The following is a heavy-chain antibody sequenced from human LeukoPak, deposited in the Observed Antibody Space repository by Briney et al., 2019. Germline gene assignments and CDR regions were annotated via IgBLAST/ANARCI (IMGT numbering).Heavy chain of an antibody. J-gene: IGHJ4*02. CDR2: ISRRGGTT. CDR3: ATDPATVGITTRDF. Sequence: GGSLRLSCAASGFIFSNYVMNWVRQAPGKGLEWVATISRRGGTTNYADFVKGRFTISRDNSRSTVFLRMESLRAEDTAVYYCATDPATVGITTRDFWGQGTLVTVSS. D-gene: IGHD1-26*01. V-gene: IGHV3-23*01. CDR1: GFIFSNYV.